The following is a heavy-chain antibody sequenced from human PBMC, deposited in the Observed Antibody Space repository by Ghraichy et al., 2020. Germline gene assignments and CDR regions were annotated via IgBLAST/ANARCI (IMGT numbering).Heavy chain of an antibody. J-gene: IGHJ5*02. D-gene: IGHD6-13*01. CDR1: GFTFSSYS. CDR3: ARGLGSSSWDNWFAP. CDR2: ISSSSSYI. Sequence: GGSLRLSCAASGFTFSSYSMNWVRHSPGKGLEWVSSISSSSSYIYYADSVKGRFTISRDNAKNSLYLQMNSLGAEDTAVYYCARGLGSSSWDNWFAPWGQGTLVTVSS. V-gene: IGHV3-21*01.